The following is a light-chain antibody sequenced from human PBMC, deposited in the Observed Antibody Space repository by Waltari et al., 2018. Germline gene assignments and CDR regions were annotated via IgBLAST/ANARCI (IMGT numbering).Light chain of an antibody. CDR1: SGSIASNF. V-gene: IGLV6-57*04. CDR2: EYN. J-gene: IGLJ3*02. Sequence: FMLTQPHSLSESPGKTVIISCTRSSGSIASNFVQWYQQRPGSAPTTIIFEYNQRPSGAPYRFSGSIDRSSNSASLTISGLKPEDEADYYCQSYDDDLKGVFGGGTKLTVL. CDR3: QSYDDDLKGV.